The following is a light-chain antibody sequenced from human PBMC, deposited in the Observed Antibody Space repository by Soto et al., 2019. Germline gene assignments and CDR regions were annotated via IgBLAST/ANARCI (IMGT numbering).Light chain of an antibody. J-gene: IGKJ2*01. CDR3: LQALETPAT. CDR2: LGS. CDR1: QSLLHSNGYNY. V-gene: IGKV2-28*01. Sequence: DIVMTQSPLSLPVTPGEPASISCRSSQSLLHSNGYNYLDWYLQRPGQSPQLLIYLGSNRDSGVTDRFSGSGSGTDFTLKITRVEAEDVGVYYCLQALETPATFGQGTKLEIK.